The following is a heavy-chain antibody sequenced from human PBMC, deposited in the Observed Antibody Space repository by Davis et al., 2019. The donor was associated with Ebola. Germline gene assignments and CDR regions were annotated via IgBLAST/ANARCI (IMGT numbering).Heavy chain of an antibody. V-gene: IGHV3-53*01. J-gene: IGHJ4*02. CDR2: IYSGGST. CDR1: GFTVSSNY. CDR3: ARDRN. Sequence: GESLKISCAASGFTVSSNYMSWVRQAPGKGLEWVSLIYSGGSTYYADSVKGRFTISRDNAKNSLYLQMNSLRAEDTAVYYCARDRNWGQGTLVTVSS.